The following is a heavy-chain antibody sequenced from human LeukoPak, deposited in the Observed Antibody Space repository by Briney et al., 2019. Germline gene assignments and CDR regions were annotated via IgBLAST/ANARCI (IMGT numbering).Heavy chain of an antibody. D-gene: IGHD5-12*01. V-gene: IGHV4-59*01. CDR3: ARVIRSGYVSYYYGMDV. CDR2: IYYSGSN. CDR1: GGSISSYY. J-gene: IGHJ6*02. Sequence: SSETLSLTCTASGGSISSYYWSWIRQPPGKGLEWIGYIYYSGSNNYNPSLKSRVTISVDTSKHQFSLKLGSVTAADTAVYYCARVIRSGYVSYYYGMDVWGQGTTVTVSS.